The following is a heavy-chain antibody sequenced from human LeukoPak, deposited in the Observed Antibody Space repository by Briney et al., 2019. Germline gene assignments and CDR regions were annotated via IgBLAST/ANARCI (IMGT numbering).Heavy chain of an antibody. V-gene: IGHV4-59*01. Sequence: SETLSLTYTVSGGSISSYYWSWIRQPPGKGLEWIGYIYYSGSTDYNPSLKSRVTISVDTSKNQFSLKLSSVTAADTAVYYCATQFTVSAHFDYWGQGTLVTVSS. CDR2: IYYSGST. J-gene: IGHJ4*02. D-gene: IGHD4-17*01. CDR1: GGSISSYY. CDR3: ATQFTVSAHFDY.